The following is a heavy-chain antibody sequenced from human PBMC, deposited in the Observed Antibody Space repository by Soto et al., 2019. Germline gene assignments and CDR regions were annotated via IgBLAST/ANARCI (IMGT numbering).Heavy chain of an antibody. CDR1: GFTFSSYS. V-gene: IGHV3-48*02. J-gene: IGHJ4*02. Sequence: GGSLRLSCAASGFTFSSYSMNWVRQAPGKGLEWVSYISSSSSTIYYADSVKGRFTISRDNAKNSLYLQMNSLRDEDTAVYYCASGGGYNLFFGPAPSYWGQGTLVTVSS. CDR2: ISSSSSTI. D-gene: IGHD5-12*01. CDR3: ASGGGYNLFFGPAPSY.